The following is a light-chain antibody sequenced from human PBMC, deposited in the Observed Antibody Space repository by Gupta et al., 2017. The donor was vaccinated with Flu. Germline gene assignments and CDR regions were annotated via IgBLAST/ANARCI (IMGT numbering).Light chain of an antibody. CDR3: SSYAGRNNWV. CDR1: SSDVGGYNY. V-gene: IGLV2-8*01. Sequence: QSALTQPPSASGSPGQSVSISCTGASSDVGGYNYVSWYQQHPGKAPKLMIYEVSKRPSGVPVRFSGSKSGNTASLTVSGLQAEDEADYYCSSYAGRNNWVFGGGTKLTVL. J-gene: IGLJ3*02. CDR2: EVS.